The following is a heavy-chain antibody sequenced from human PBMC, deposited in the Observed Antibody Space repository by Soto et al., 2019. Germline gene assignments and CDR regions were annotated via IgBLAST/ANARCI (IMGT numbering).Heavy chain of an antibody. V-gene: IGHV6-1*01. CDR3: VRLIGNSWLDF. Sequence: SQTLSLTCAISGDSVSSSSVTWNWLRQSPSRGLEWLGRTYYRSNWYNDYAESVKSRITINPDTSKNQFSLHLNSVTPEDTAVYYCVRLIGNSWLDFWGQGTLVTVSS. CDR2: TYYRSNWYN. J-gene: IGHJ5*01. CDR1: GDSVSSSSVT. D-gene: IGHD1-26*01.